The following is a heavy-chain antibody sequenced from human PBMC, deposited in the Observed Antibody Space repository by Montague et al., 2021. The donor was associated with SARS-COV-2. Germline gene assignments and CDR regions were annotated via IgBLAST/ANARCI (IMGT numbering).Heavy chain of an antibody. D-gene: IGHD2-21*01. J-gene: IGHJ4*02. CDR2: INHSGST. CDR3: ARGSSILWWWPFDY. V-gene: IGHV4-34*01. CDR1: GGSFSGYY. Sequence: SETLSLTCPVYGGSFSGYYWSWIRQPPGKGLEWIGEINHSGSTNYNPSLKSRVTISVDTSKNQFSLKLSSVTAADTAVYYCARGSSILWWWPFDYWGQGTLVTVSS.